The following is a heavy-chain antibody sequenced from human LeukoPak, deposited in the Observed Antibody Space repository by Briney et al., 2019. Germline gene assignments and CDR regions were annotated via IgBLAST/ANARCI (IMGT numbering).Heavy chain of an antibody. J-gene: IGHJ4*02. CDR2: IRYDGSNK. D-gene: IGHD3-10*01. CDR1: GFTFSSYG. CDR3: ATGGLLWFGELSDY. Sequence: GGSLRLSCAASGFTFSSYGMHWVRKAPGKGLEWVAFIRYDGSNKYYADSVKGRFTISRDNSKNTLYLQMNSLRAEDTAVYYCATGGLLWFGELSDYWGQGTLVTVSS. V-gene: IGHV3-30*02.